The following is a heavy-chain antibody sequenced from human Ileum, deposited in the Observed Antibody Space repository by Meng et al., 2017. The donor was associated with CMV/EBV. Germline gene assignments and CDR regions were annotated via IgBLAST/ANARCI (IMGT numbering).Heavy chain of an antibody. CDR2: IWYDEYNK. V-gene: IGHV3-33*06. CDR1: GFTFSRYG. Sequence: AASGFTFSRYGMHWVRQAPGKGLEWVAVIWYDEYNKYYGDSVRGRFTISRDNSKNTLYLRLNSLRAEDTAVYYCAKDGGSGWYGMDYWGQGTLVTVSS. CDR3: AKDGGSGWYGMDY. D-gene: IGHD6-19*01. J-gene: IGHJ4*02.